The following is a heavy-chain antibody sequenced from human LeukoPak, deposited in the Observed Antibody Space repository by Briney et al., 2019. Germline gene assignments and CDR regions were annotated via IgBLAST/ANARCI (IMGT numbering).Heavy chain of an antibody. CDR1: GFTFSSYS. CDR3: ARDTDVPYYFDY. J-gene: IGHJ4*02. CDR2: ISGSSSYI. D-gene: IGHD2-2*01. V-gene: IGHV3-21*01. Sequence: PGGSLRLSCAASGFTFSSYSMNWVRQAPGKGLEWVSSISGSSSYIYYADSVKGRFTISRDNAKNSLYLQMNSLRAEDTAVYYCARDTDVPYYFDYWGQGTLVTVSS.